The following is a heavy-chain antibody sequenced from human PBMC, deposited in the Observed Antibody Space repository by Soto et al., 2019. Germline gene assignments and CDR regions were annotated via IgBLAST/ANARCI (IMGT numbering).Heavy chain of an antibody. Sequence: EVPLVESGGGLVQPGGSLRLSCAASGFTVSSNYMSWVRQAPGKGLEWVSVIYSGGSTYYADSVKGRFTISRDNSKNTLYLQMNSLRAEDTAVYYCARDAIAAAGKYYYHGMDVWGQGTTVTVSS. CDR2: IYSGGST. J-gene: IGHJ6*02. D-gene: IGHD6-13*01. CDR1: GFTVSSNY. V-gene: IGHV3-66*01. CDR3: ARDAIAAAGKYYYHGMDV.